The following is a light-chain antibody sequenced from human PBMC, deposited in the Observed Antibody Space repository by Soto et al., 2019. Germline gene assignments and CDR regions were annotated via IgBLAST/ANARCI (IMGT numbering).Light chain of an antibody. V-gene: IGLV2-14*01. CDR3: SSYTSTSVV. CDR1: SSDVGGYNY. J-gene: IGLJ2*01. CDR2: DVS. Sequence: QYALTQPASVSGSPGQSITISCTGTSSDVGGYNYVSWYQQRPGKAPILMIYDVSYRPSGISNRFSGSKSGNTASLTISGLQAEDEADYYCSSYTSTSVVFGGGTQMTVL.